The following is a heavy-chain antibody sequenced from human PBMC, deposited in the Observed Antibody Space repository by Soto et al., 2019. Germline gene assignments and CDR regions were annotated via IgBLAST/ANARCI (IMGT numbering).Heavy chain of an antibody. J-gene: IGHJ6*02. CDR1: GITFGDHA. CDR3: ARGPVDTAMTWVNYFYYYGLDV. V-gene: IGHV3-49*05. CDR2: IRSKAYGGTT. D-gene: IGHD5-18*01. Sequence: VQVVESGGGLVKPGRSLRLSCTTSGITFGDHAVAWFRQAPGKGLEWVGFIRSKAYGGTTEYAASVKGRFTTSRDDNKSIAYLQMNSLKTEDTAVLSCARGPVDTAMTWVNYFYYYGLDVWGQGTTVTVSS.